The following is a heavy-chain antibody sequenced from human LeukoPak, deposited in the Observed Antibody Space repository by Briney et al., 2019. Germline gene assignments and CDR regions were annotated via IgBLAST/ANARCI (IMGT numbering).Heavy chain of an antibody. CDR2: IYYSGST. V-gene: IGHV4-59*01. CDR3: ARTSGFWSGPRSYWYFDL. D-gene: IGHD3-3*01. J-gene: IGHJ2*01. CDR1: GGSTSSYY. Sequence: SETLSLTCTVSGGSTSSYYWSWIRQPPGKGLEWIGYIYYSGSTNYNPSLKSRVTISVDTSKNQFSLKLSSVTAADTAVYYCARTSGFWSGPRSYWYFDLWGRGTLVTVSS.